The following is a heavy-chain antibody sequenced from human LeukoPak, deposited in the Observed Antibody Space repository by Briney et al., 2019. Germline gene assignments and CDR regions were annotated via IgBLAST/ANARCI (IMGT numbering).Heavy chain of an antibody. CDR2: IRSKAYGGTT. CDR3: TSSSGYYLGYFQH. Sequence: GGSLRLSCTASGFTFGDYAMSWFRQAPGKGLEWVGFIRSKAYGGTTEYAASVKGRFTISRDDSKSIAYLQMNSLKTEDTAVYYCTSSSGYYLGYFQHWGQGTLVTVSS. J-gene: IGHJ1*01. V-gene: IGHV3-49*03. CDR1: GFTFGDYA. D-gene: IGHD3-22*01.